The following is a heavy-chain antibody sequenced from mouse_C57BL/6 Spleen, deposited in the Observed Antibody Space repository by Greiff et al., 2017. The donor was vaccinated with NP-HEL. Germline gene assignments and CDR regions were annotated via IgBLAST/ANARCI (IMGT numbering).Heavy chain of an antibody. V-gene: IGHV1-52*01. CDR1: GYTFTSYW. J-gene: IGHJ3*01. Sequence: QVQLQQPGAELVRPGSSVKLSCKASGYTFTSYWMHWVKQRPIQGLEWIGNIDPSDSETHYNQKFKDKATLTVDKSSSTAYMQLSSLTSDDSAGDYCARSDYSNRFAYWGQGTLVTVSA. CDR3: ARSDYSNRFAY. D-gene: IGHD2-5*01. CDR2: IDPSDSET.